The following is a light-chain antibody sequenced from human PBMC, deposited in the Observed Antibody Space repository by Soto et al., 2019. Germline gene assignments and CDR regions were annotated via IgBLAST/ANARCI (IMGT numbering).Light chain of an antibody. Sequence: DIQMTQSPSSLSASVGDRVTIACQASQDIANYLNWYQQKPGKAPKVLIYDASTLESGDPSRFSGSVSGTDCTLTISSLQPEDVATYYCQQYDSFPLTFGGGTRVGIK. CDR1: QDIANY. J-gene: IGKJ4*01. V-gene: IGKV1-33*01. CDR3: QQYDSFPLT. CDR2: DAS.